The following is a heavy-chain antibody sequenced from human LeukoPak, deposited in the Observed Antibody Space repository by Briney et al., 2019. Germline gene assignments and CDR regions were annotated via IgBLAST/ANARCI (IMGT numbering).Heavy chain of an antibody. J-gene: IGHJ4*02. CDR3: AKGLPATHSGSYEVFDY. V-gene: IGHV3-33*06. CDR1: GFTFSSYG. CDR2: IWYDGSNK. Sequence: GRSLRLSCAASGFTFSSYGMHWVRQAPGKGLEWVAVIWYDGSNKYYADSVKGRFTISRDNSKNTLYLQMSSLRAEDTAVYYCAKGLPATHSGSYEVFDYWGQGTLVTVSS. D-gene: IGHD1-26*01.